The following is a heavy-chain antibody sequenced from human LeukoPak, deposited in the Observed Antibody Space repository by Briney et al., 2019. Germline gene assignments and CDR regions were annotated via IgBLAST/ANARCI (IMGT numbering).Heavy chain of an antibody. V-gene: IGHV5-51*01. D-gene: IGHD3-16*01. CDR2: IYPRDSDT. CDR3: ARHSDVVGAI. Sequence: GESLKISCEASGYTFTHQWIGWVRQMPGTGLGWVGIIYPRDSDTIYSPSFQAHVTISADTSINTAYLEWRSLEASDTAMYYCARHSDVVGAIWGQGTQVTVSS. CDR1: GYTFTHQW. J-gene: IGHJ4*02.